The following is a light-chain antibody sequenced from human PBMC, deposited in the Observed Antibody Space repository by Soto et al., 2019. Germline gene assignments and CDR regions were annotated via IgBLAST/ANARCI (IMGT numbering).Light chain of an antibody. CDR1: QSISSW. CDR3: QQYSTYWT. V-gene: IGKV1-5*03. J-gene: IGKJ1*01. CDR2: KAS. Sequence: DIQMTQSPSTLSASVGDRVTITCRASQSISSWLAWYQQKPGKAPKLLIYKASDLESGVPSRFSGRGSGTEFTLTISSLQPDDFATYYCQQYSTYWTFGQGTKVEIK.